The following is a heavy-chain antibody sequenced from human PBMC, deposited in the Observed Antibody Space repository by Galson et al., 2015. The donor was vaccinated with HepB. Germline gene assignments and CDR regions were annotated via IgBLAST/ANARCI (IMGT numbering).Heavy chain of an antibody. J-gene: IGHJ4*02. CDR3: ARDVGYCSGGSCAAFDY. CDR1: GFTFSSYG. Sequence: SLRLSCAASGFTFSSYGMHWVRQAPGKGLEWVAVIWYDGSNNYYADSVKGRFTISRDNSKNTLYLQMNSLRAEDTAVYYCARDVGYCSGGSCAAFDYWGQGTLVTVSA. D-gene: IGHD2-15*01. V-gene: IGHV3-33*08. CDR2: IWYDGSNN.